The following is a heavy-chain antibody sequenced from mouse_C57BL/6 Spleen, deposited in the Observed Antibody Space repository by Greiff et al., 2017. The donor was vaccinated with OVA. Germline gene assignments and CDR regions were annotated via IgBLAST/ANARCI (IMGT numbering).Heavy chain of an antibody. CDR1: GYTFTSYW. Sequence: QVQLQQPGAELVKPGASVKLSCKASGYTFTSYWMQWVKQRPGQGLEWIGEIDPSDSYTNYNQKFQGKATLTVDTSSSTAYMQLSSLTSEDSAVYYCARKRIYYGNQYYFDYWGQGTTLTVSS. CDR2: IDPSDSYT. CDR3: ARKRIYYGNQYYFDY. V-gene: IGHV1-50*01. D-gene: IGHD2-1*01. J-gene: IGHJ2*01.